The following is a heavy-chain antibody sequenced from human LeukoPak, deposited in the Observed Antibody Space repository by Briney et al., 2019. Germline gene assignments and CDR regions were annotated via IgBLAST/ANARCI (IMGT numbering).Heavy chain of an antibody. V-gene: IGHV3-23*01. Sequence: PGGTLRPSCAASGFTFSSYGMSWVRQAPGKGLEWVSAISGSGGSTYYADSVKGRFTISRDNSKNTLYLQMNSLRAGDTAVYYCAKGGGSGYYYYYMDVWGKGTTVTISS. CDR2: ISGSGGST. J-gene: IGHJ6*03. D-gene: IGHD3-10*01. CDR3: AKGGGSGYYYYYMDV. CDR1: GFTFSSYG.